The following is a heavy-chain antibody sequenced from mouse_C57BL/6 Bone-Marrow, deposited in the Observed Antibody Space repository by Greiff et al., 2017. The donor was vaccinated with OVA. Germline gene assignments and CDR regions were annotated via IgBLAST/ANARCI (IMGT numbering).Heavy chain of an antibody. V-gene: IGHV1-85*01. CDR3: ARGRKLRDYAMDY. D-gene: IGHD6-1*02. CDR1: GYTFTSYD. Sequence: VKLVESGPELVKPGASVKLSCKASGYTFTSYDINWVKQRPGQGLEWIGWIYPRDGSTKDNEKFKGKATLTVDTSSSTAYMELHSLTSEDSAVYFCARGRKLRDYAMDYWGQGTSVTVSS. J-gene: IGHJ4*01. CDR2: IYPRDGST.